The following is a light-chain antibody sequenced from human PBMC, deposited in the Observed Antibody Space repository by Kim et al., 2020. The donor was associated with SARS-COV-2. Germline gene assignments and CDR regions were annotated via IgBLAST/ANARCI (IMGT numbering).Light chain of an antibody. CDR1: QSISSY. Sequence: SSLSASVGDRVTITCRASQSISSYLNWYQQKPGKAPKLLIYAASSLQSGVPSRFSGSGSGTDFTLTISSLQPEDFATYYCQQSSTFGPGTKVDIK. V-gene: IGKV1-39*01. CDR3: QQSST. J-gene: IGKJ3*01. CDR2: AAS.